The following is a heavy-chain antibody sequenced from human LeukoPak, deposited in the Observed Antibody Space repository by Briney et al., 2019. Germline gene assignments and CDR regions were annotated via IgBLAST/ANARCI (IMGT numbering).Heavy chain of an antibody. V-gene: IGHV3-23*01. D-gene: IGHD1-7*01. Sequence: GGSLRLSCAASGFTFSSYAMSWVHQAPGKGLEWVSAISGSGGSTYYADSVKGRFTISRDNSKNTLYLQMNSLRAEDTAVYYCAKRPKYLGNYYFDYWGQGTLVTVSS. J-gene: IGHJ4*02. CDR2: ISGSGGST. CDR3: AKRPKYLGNYYFDY. CDR1: GFTFSSYA.